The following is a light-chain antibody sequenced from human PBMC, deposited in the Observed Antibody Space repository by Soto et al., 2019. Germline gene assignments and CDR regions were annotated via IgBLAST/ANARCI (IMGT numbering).Light chain of an antibody. CDR1: QAMSNW. V-gene: IGKV1-5*03. Sequence: DIQLTPSPSTQSESVGDRVTITCLSSQAMSNWLGWYQQKAGKAPKLLIYKASTLKSGVASRFSGRGSGTEFTLTISILQADDGVTYCSQLYKCHSDAFGQGTRLDI. CDR2: KAS. CDR3: QLYKCHSDA. J-gene: IGKJ1*01.